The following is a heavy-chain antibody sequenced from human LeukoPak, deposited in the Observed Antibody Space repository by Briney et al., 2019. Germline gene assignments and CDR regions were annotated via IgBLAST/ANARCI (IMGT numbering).Heavy chain of an antibody. V-gene: IGHV4-34*01. CDR1: GGSFSGYY. J-gene: IGHJ4*02. CDR3: ARGLYSGYDSHGYSYGLYFDY. Sequence: SETLSLTCAVYGGSFSGYYWSWIRQPPGKGLEWIGEINQSGRTNYNPSLKSRVTMSLDTSKNQFSLKLSSVTAADTAVYYCARGLYSGYDSHGYSYGLYFDYWGRGTLVTVSS. CDR2: INQSGRT. D-gene: IGHD5-12*01.